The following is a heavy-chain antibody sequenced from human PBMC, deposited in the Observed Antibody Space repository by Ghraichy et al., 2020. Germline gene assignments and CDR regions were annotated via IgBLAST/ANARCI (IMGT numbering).Heavy chain of an antibody. CDR1: GFPFSDYS. CDR2: IDLTSSYI. D-gene: IGHD2-8*01. V-gene: IGHV3-21*01. Sequence: GGSLRLSCVASGFPFSDYSMNWVRQAPGKGLEWVSSIDLTSSYIYYADSLKGRFTISRDNARNSLYLQMNSLRAEDTAVYYCARDRLPLNGAFVSSGQGALVTGSS. CDR3: ARDRLPLNGAFVS. J-gene: IGHJ5*01.